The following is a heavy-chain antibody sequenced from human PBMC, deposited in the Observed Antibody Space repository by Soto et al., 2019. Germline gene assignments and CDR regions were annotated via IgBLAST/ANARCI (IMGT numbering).Heavy chain of an antibody. CDR3: AREGPRPGPFFDY. J-gene: IGHJ4*02. D-gene: IGHD6-6*01. V-gene: IGHV4-39*07. CDR1: GGSISSSRFY. CDR2: INYSGST. Sequence: PSETLSLTCTVSGGSISSSRFYWGWIRQPPGKGLEWIGSINYSGSTYYSPSLQSRVTISVDTSKNQFSLKLSSVTAADTAVYYCAREGPRPGPFFDYWGQGILVTVSS.